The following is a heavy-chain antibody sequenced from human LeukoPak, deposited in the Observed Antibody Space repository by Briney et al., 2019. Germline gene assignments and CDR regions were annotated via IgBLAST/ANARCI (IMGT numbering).Heavy chain of an antibody. V-gene: IGHV1-8*01. CDR3: ARGERGGNSGNAFDI. Sequence: ASVKASFKASGYTFTSYDINWVRQATGQGLEWMGWMNPNSGNAGYAQKFQGRVTMTRNTSISTAYMELSSLRSEDTAVYYCARGERGGNSGNAFDIWGQGTMVTVSS. D-gene: IGHD4-23*01. J-gene: IGHJ3*02. CDR2: MNPNSGNA. CDR1: GYTFTSYD.